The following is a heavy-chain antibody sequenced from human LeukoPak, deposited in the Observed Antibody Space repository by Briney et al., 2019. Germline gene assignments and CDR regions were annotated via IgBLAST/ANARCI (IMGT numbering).Heavy chain of an antibody. CDR2: IYTSGNT. D-gene: IGHD2-2*01. CDR3: ARTLGPAALSWFDP. J-gene: IGHJ5*02. V-gene: IGHV4-4*09. CDR1: GGSISSYY. Sequence: SETLSLTCTVSGGSISSYYWSWIRQPPGKGLEWIGYIYTSGNTNYNPSLKSRVTISVDTSKNQFSLKLSSVTAADTAVYYCARTLGPAALSWFDPWGQGTLVTVSS.